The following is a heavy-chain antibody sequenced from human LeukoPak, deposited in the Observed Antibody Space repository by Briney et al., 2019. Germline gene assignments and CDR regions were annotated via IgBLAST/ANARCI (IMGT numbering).Heavy chain of an antibody. CDR3: AKPRPGNYPQPNDY. J-gene: IGHJ4*02. D-gene: IGHD3-10*01. V-gene: IGHV3-30*02. Sequence: GGSLRLSCAASGFTFSSYGMHWVRQAPGKGLEWVAFIRYDGSNKYYADSVKGRFTISRDNSKNTLYLHVNSLRPEDTAVYYCAKPRPGNYPQPNDYWGQGTLITVSS. CDR1: GFTFSSYG. CDR2: IRYDGSNK.